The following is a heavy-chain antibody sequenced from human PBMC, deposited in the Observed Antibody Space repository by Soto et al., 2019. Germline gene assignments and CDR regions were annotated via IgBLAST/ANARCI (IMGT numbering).Heavy chain of an antibody. CDR1: GFIFSNYV. J-gene: IGHJ4*02. V-gene: IGHV3-30-3*01. CDR3: AREVLWSPYFDY. D-gene: IGHD3-10*01. Sequence: QVQLLESGGGVVQPGRSLRLSCTASGFIFSNYVMYWVRQAPGKGLEWVAFMSYDGTTKSYADSVKGRFTISRDNSQNTLYLQMNSLKPEDTGVYYCAREVLWSPYFDYWGQGSLVTVSS. CDR2: MSYDGTTK.